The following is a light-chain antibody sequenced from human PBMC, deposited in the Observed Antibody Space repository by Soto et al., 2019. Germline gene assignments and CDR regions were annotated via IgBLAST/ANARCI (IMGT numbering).Light chain of an antibody. Sequence: ALTQPASVSGSPGQSITISCTGTSSDVGSYNLVSWYQQHPGKAPKLMIYEGSKRPSGVSNRFSGSKSGNTASLTISGLQAEDEADYYCCSYAGSSTSLVFGGGTKLTVL. CDR3: CSYAGSSTSLV. CDR2: EGS. CDR1: SSDVGSYNL. J-gene: IGLJ2*01. V-gene: IGLV2-23*01.